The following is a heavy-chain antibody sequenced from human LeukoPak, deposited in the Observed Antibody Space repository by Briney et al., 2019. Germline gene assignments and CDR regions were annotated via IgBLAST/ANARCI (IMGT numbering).Heavy chain of an antibody. CDR1: GGTFSSYA. CDR3: ARLAYYYDSSGYYPIYYFDY. J-gene: IGHJ4*02. CDR2: IIPIFGTA. D-gene: IGHD3-22*01. V-gene: IGHV1-69*13. Sequence: ASVKVSFKASGGTFSSYAISWVRQAPGQGLEWMGGIIPIFGTANYAQKFQGRVTITADESTSTAYMELSSLRSEDTAVYYCARLAYYYDSSGYYPIYYFDYWGQGTLVTVSS.